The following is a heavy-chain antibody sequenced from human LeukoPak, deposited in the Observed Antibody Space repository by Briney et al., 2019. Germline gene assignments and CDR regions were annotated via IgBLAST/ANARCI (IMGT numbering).Heavy chain of an antibody. CDR1: GFTFSSYG. CDR2: IWYDGSNK. Sequence: AGGSLRLSCAASGFTFSSYGMHWVRQAPGKGLEWVAVIWYDGSNKYYADSVKGRFTISRDNSKNTLYLQMNSLRAEDTAVYYCATEDIVVVPAAMDVWGQGTTVTVSS. CDR3: ATEDIVVVPAAMDV. V-gene: IGHV3-33*01. D-gene: IGHD2-2*01. J-gene: IGHJ6*02.